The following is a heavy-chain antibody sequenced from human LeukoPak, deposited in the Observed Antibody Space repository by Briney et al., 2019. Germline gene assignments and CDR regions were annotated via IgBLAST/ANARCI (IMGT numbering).Heavy chain of an antibody. V-gene: IGHV4-59*01. CDR3: ARSDWYLNLDY. D-gene: IGHD6-19*01. CDR1: SDSITSYY. J-gene: IGHJ4*02. CDR2: ISSSGTT. Sequence: SETLSLTCTVSSDSITSYYWHWIRQPPGKGLEWIGYISSSGTTNYNPSLKSRVTISIDTSKNQFSLRLSSVNAANTAVYYCARSDWYLNLDYRGQGTLVTVSS.